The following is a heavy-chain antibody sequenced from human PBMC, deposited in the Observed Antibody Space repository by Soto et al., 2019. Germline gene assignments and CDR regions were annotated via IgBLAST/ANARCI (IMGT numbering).Heavy chain of an antibody. D-gene: IGHD6-13*01. J-gene: IGHJ4*02. V-gene: IGHV3-30*18. CDR2: ISYDGSNK. CDR3: AKAFTIAAADDFDY. CDR1: GFTFSSYG. Sequence: PGGSLRLSCAASGFTFSSYGMHWVRQAPGKGLEWVAVISYDGSNKYYADSVKGRFTISRDNSKNTLYLQMNSLRAEDTAVYYCAKAFTIAAADDFDYWGQGTPATVSS.